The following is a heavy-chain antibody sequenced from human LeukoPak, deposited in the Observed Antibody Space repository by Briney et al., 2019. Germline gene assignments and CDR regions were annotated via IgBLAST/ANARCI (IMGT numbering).Heavy chain of an antibody. D-gene: IGHD6-13*01. Sequence: KPSETLSLTCTVSGGSISNYYWSWIRQPPGKGLEWIWYIYYSGSTNYNPSFKSRVTISVDTSKNQFSLKLSSVTAADTAVYYCARHGDSSSWSYFDYWGQGTLVTVSS. CDR1: GGSISNYY. V-gene: IGHV4-59*08. CDR2: IYYSGST. CDR3: ARHGDSSSWSYFDY. J-gene: IGHJ4*02.